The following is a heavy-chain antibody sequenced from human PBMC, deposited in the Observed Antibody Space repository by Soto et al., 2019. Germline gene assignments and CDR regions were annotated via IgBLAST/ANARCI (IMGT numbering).Heavy chain of an antibody. CDR3: AREAIAAAGPWGSNWFDP. CDR1: GFTVSSNY. J-gene: IGHJ5*02. Sequence: EVQLVETGGGLIQPGGSLRLSCEASGFTVSSNYMSWVRQAPGKGLEWVSVIYSGGSTYYADSVKGRFTISRDNSKNTLYLQMNSLRAEDTAVYYCAREAIAAAGPWGSNWFDPWGQGTLVTVSS. D-gene: IGHD6-13*01. CDR2: IYSGGST. V-gene: IGHV3-53*02.